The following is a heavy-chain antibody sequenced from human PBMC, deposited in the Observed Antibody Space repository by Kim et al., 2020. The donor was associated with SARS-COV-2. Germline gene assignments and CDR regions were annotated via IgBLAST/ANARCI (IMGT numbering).Heavy chain of an antibody. CDR1: GFTFDDYA. D-gene: IGHD6-13*01. V-gene: IGHV3-9*01. J-gene: IGHJ4*02. CDR3: AKEAGGIAAAGRNIYFDY. Sequence: GGSLRLSCAASGFTFDDYAMHWVRQAPGKGLEWVSGISWNSGSIGYADSVKGRFTISRDNAKNSLYLQMNSLRAEDTALYYCAKEAGGIAAAGRNIYFDYWGQGTLVTVSS. CDR2: ISWNSGSI.